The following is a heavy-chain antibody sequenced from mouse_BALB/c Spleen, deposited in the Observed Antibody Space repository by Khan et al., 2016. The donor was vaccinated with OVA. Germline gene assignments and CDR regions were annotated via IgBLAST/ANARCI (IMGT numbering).Heavy chain of an antibody. J-gene: IGHJ2*01. D-gene: IGHD1-1*01. CDR3: ARGNYYGYYFDY. CDR2: ISYSGGT. Sequence: QLKESGPGLVKPSQSLSLTCTVTGYSITSGYAWNWIRQFPGNKLEWMGYISYSGGTSYTPSLKSRISITRDTSKNQFFLQLNSVTTEDTATYYCARGNYYGYYFDYWGQGTTLTVSS. CDR1: GYSITSGYA. V-gene: IGHV3-2*02.